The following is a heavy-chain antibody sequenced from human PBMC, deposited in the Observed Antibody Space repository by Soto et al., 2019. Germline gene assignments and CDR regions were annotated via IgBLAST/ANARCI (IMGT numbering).Heavy chain of an antibody. CDR2: IYYSGST. Sequence: QVQLQESGPGLVKPSQTLSLTCTVSGGSISSGDYSWSWIRQPPGKGLEWIGYIYYSGSTYYNPSLKSRVTISVDTSKNQFSLKLSSVTAADTAVYYCARAMRMRVIVIEGSNGMDVWGQGTTVTVSS. V-gene: IGHV4-30-4*01. J-gene: IGHJ6*02. D-gene: IGHD3-16*02. CDR3: ARAMRMRVIVIEGSNGMDV. CDR1: GGSISSGDYS.